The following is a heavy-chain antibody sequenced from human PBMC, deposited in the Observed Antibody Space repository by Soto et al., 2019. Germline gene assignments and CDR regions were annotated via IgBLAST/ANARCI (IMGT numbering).Heavy chain of an antibody. CDR2: IYYSGST. V-gene: IGHV4-31*03. J-gene: IGHJ4*02. CDR1: GGSISSGGYY. D-gene: IGHD4-17*01. CDR3: ARSGDYYFDY. Sequence: SETLSLTCTVSGGSISSGGYYWSWIRQHPGKGLEWIGYIYYSGSTYYNPSLKSRVTISVDTSKNQFSLKLSSVTAADTAVYYCARSGDYYFDYWGQGTLVTVSS.